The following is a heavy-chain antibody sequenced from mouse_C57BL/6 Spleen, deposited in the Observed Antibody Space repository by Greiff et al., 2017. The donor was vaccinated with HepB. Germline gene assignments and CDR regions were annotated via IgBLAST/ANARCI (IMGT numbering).Heavy chain of an antibody. D-gene: IGHD2-10*01. CDR3: ARRAYSRDY. J-gene: IGHJ2*01. CDR2: INPGSGGT. Sequence: QVQLQHSGAELVRPGTSVKVSCKASGYAFTNYLIEWVKQRPGQGLEWIGVINPGSGGTNYNEKFKGKATLTADKSSSTAYMQLSSLTSEDSAVYFCARRAYSRDYWGQGTTLTVSS. V-gene: IGHV1-54*01. CDR1: GYAFTNYL.